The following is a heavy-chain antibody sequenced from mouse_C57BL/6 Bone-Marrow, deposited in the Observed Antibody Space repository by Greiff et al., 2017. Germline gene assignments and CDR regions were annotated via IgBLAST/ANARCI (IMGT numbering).Heavy chain of an antibody. CDR1: GFSFTSYA. V-gene: IGHV2-9-1*01. D-gene: IGHD3-1*01. Sequence: QVQLKESGPGLVAPSPSLSITCTVSGFSFTSYAISWVRQPPGKGLEWLGVIWPGGGTNYNSALNSRLSISKDNSTSQVFLKMHSLQTDDTARYYCARRGSYFDYWGQGTTLTVSS. CDR2: IWPGGGT. CDR3: ARRGSYFDY. J-gene: IGHJ2*01.